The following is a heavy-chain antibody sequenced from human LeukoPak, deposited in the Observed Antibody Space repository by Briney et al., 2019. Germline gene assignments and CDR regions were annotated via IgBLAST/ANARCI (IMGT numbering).Heavy chain of an antibody. J-gene: IGHJ4*02. D-gene: IGHD6-13*01. V-gene: IGHV3-20*04. CDR2: INWNGVST. CDR1: GFTFYDYG. Sequence: RPGGSLRLSCAASGFTFYDYGMSWVRHAPGKGLEWVSGINWNGVSTDYADSVKGRFTISRDNAKNSLYLQMYSLRDANTPLYYCARIGVRAAAGNYWGQGTLVTVSP. CDR3: ARIGVRAAAGNY.